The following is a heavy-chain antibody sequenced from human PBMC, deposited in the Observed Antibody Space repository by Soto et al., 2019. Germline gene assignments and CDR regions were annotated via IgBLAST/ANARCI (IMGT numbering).Heavy chain of an antibody. CDR1: GGTFNTYT. CDR2: FIPILDMA. CDR3: AITYCRDNSCPRDFDF. D-gene: IGHD2-21*01. Sequence: QVQVVQSGAEVKKPESSVKVSCKPSGGTFNTYTVNWVRLAPGHGLEWMGRFIPILDMANYAQKFQDRATITADRSTFTAYMELNSLTSDDTAVYYCAITYCRDNSCPRDFDFWGPGTRVIVSS. V-gene: IGHV1-69*02. J-gene: IGHJ4*02.